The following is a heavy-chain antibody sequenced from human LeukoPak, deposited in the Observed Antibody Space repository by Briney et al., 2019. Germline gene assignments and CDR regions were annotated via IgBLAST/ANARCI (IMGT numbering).Heavy chain of an antibody. J-gene: IGHJ4*02. CDR2: MYYTGST. Sequence: SETLSLTCTVSGGSISVYYCNWIRQPPGKGLDCIGYMYYTGSTNYNPSLKSRVTISVDTSKNQFSLKLSSVTAADTAVYYCARGLRRYMIVVAFDYWGQGTLVTVSS. CDR1: GGSISVYY. CDR3: ARGLRRYMIVVAFDY. V-gene: IGHV4-59*12. D-gene: IGHD3-22*01.